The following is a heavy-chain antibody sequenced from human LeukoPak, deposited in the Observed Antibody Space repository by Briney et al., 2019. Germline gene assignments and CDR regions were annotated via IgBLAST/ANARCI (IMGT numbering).Heavy chain of an antibody. Sequence: SQTLSLTCAVSGGSISSGGYSWSWIRQPPGKGLEWIGYIYHSGSTYYNPSLKSRVTISADRSKNQFSLKLSSVTAADTAVYYCARGGSWPEYFQHWGQGTLVTVSS. CDR1: GGSISSGGYS. J-gene: IGHJ1*01. V-gene: IGHV4-30-2*01. CDR3: ARGGSWPEYFQH. D-gene: IGHD6-13*01. CDR2: IYHSGST.